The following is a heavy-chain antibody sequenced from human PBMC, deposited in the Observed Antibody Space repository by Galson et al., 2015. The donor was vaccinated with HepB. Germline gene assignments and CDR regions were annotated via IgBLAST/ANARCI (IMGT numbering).Heavy chain of an antibody. CDR2: ISAYNGNT. D-gene: IGHD3-3*01. J-gene: IGHJ4*02. Sequence: SVKVSCKASGYTFTSYGISWVRQTPGQGLEWMGWISAYNGNTNYAQKLQGRVTMTTDTSTSTAYMELRSLRSDDTAVYYCASDWGYDFWSGPDYWGQGTLVTVSS. V-gene: IGHV1-18*01. CDR3: ASDWGYDFWSGPDY. CDR1: GYTFTSYG.